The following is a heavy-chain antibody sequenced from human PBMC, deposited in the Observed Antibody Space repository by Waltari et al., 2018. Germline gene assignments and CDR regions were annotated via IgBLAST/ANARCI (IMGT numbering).Heavy chain of an antibody. D-gene: IGHD2-15*01. CDR2: NNHSGST. CDR3: ARGIYCSGGSCYPFDY. V-gene: IGHV4-34*01. Sequence: QVQLQQWGAGLLKPSETLSLTCAVYGGSFSGYYWSWIRQPPGKGLEWIGENNHSGSTNYHPSLKIRVTISVDTSKNQFSLKRSSVTAADTAVYYCARGIYCSGGSCYPFDYWGQGTLVTVSS. J-gene: IGHJ4*02. CDR1: GGSFSGYY.